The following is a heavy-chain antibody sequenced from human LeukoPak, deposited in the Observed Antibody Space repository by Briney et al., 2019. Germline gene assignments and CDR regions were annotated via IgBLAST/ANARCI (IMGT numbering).Heavy chain of an antibody. D-gene: IGHD3-10*01. V-gene: IGHV3-33*01. J-gene: IGHJ4*02. CDR2: IWYNGSKK. CDR3: ARDPYGSGDGYFDY. Sequence: PGRSLRLSCAASGFTFSDHGMHWVRQAPGKGLEWVAIIWYNGSKKYYAECVKGRFTISRDNSKNTRYLQMSSLRAEDTAVYYCARDPYGSGDGYFDYWGQGTLVTVSS. CDR1: GFTFSDHG.